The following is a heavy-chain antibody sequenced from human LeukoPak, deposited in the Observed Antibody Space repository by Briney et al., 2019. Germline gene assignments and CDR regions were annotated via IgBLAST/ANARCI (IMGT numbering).Heavy chain of an antibody. J-gene: IGHJ4*02. CDR2: ISSSSSYI. CDR1: GFTFSSYS. Sequence: GGSLRLSCAASGFTFSSYSMNWVRQAPGKGLEWVSSISSSSSYIYYADSVKGRFTISRDNAKNSLYLQMNSLRAEDTALYYCATFDILTGYYSHWGQGTLVTVSS. CDR3: ATFDILTGYYSH. D-gene: IGHD3-9*01. V-gene: IGHV3-21*03.